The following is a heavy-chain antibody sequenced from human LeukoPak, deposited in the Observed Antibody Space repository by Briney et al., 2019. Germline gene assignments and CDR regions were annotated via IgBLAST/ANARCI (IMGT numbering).Heavy chain of an antibody. V-gene: IGHV1-69*13. CDR3: ASSMVRARPGQYYYYMDV. J-gene: IGHJ6*03. CDR2: IIPIFGTA. CDR1: GGTFSSYA. Sequence: SVKVSCKASGGTFSSYAISWVRQAPGQGLEWMGGIIPIFGTANYAQKFQGRVTITADASTSTAYMELSSLRSEDTAVYYCASSMVRARPGQYYYYMDVWGKGTTVTVSS. D-gene: IGHD6-6*01.